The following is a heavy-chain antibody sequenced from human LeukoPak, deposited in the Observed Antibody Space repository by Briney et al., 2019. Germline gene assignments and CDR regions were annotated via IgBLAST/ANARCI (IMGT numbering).Heavy chain of an antibody. CDR3: AKVKTTVHLYYFDY. CDR1: GFTFTSYA. Sequence: GGSLRLSCAASGFTFTSYAMSWVRQAPGKGLGWVSAISGPGGSTYYADSVKGRFTISRDNSRNTLYLQMNTLRAEDTAVYYCAKVKTTVHLYYFDYWGQGTLVTVSS. D-gene: IGHD4-11*01. J-gene: IGHJ4*02. CDR2: ISGPGGST. V-gene: IGHV3-23*01.